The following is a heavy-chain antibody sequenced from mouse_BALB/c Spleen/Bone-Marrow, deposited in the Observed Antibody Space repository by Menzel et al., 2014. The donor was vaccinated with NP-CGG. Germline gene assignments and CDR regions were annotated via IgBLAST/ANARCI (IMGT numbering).Heavy chain of an antibody. CDR1: GFTFSSFG. Sequence: EVKVVESGGGLVQPGGSRKLSCTASGFTFSSFGMHWVRQAPEKGLEWVAYISSDRDTIYYADTVKGRFTISRDNPKNTLFLQITSLRSEDTAMYYCTRDHDYDWYFDVWGAGTTVTVSS. CDR3: TRDHDYDWYFDV. D-gene: IGHD2-4*01. V-gene: IGHV5-17*02. J-gene: IGHJ1*01. CDR2: ISSDRDTI.